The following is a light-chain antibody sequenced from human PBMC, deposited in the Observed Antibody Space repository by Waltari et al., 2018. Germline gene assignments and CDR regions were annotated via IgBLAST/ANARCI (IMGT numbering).Light chain of an antibody. J-gene: IGLJ3*02. CDR2: DTT. CDR3: LLFYSGARV. V-gene: IGLV7-46*01. CDR1: TGAVTTGHF. Sequence: QAVVTQEPSLTVSPGGTVTLTCRSSTGAVTTGHFPYWFQQKPGQAPRTVIYDTTNRHSWTPARFSGSFLGGKAALTLSGAQPEDEAEYYCLLFYSGARVFGGGTKLTVL.